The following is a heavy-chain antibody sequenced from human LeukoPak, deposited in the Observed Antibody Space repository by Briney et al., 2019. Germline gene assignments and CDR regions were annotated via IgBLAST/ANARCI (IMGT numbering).Heavy chain of an antibody. CDR1: GGSFSGYY. CDR3: ARRVAAAGTSFDS. D-gene: IGHD6-13*01. J-gene: IGHJ4*02. V-gene: IGHV4-34*01. CDR2: INHSGST. Sequence: SETLSLTCAVYGGSFSGYYWSWIRQPPGKGLEWIGEINHSGSTNYNPSLKSRVTISVDKSKNQFSLKLSSVTAADTAMYYCARRVAAAGTSFDSWGQGTLVTVSS.